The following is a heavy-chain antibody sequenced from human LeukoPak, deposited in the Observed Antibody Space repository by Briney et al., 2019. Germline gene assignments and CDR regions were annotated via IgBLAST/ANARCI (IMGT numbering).Heavy chain of an antibody. CDR2: INAGNGNT. J-gene: IGHJ4*02. V-gene: IGHV1-3*01. D-gene: IGHD4-23*01. CDR3: ARDPGVRWYQIDY. CDR1: GGTFSSYA. Sequence: ASVKVSCKASGGTFSSYAISWVRQAPGQRLEWMGWINAGNGNTKYSQKFQGRVTITRDTSASTAYMELSSLRSEDTAVYYCARDPGVRWYQIDYWGQGTLVTVSS.